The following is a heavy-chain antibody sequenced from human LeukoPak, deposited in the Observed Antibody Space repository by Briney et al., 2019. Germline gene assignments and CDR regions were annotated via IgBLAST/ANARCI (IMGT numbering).Heavy chain of an antibody. CDR2: INHSGST. J-gene: IGHJ3*02. CDR3: ARPPLSIYAFDI. CDR1: GGSISSYY. D-gene: IGHD5/OR15-5a*01. Sequence: SETLSLTSTVSGGSISSYYWSWIRQPPGKGLEWIGEINHSGSTNYNPSLKSRVTISVDTSKNQFSLKLSSVTAADTAVYYCARPPLSIYAFDIWGQGTMVTVSS. V-gene: IGHV4-34*01.